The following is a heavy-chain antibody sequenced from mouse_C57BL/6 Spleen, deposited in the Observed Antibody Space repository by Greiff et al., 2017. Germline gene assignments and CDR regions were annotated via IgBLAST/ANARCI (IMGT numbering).Heavy chain of an antibody. CDR1: GYTFTDYE. V-gene: IGHV1-15*01. CDR3: TREDLTGLFDY. J-gene: IGHJ2*01. Sequence: VQLQQSGAELVRPGASVTLSCKASGYTFTDYEMHWVKQTPVHGLEWIGAIDPETGGTAYNQKFKGKAILTADKSSSTAYMALRSLTSEDSAVYYCTREDLTGLFDYWGQGTTLTVSS. D-gene: IGHD4-1*01. CDR2: IDPETGGT.